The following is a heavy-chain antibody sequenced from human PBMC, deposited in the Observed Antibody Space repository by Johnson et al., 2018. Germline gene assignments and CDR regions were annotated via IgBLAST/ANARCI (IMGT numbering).Heavy chain of an antibody. J-gene: IGHJ6*02. Sequence: QVQLVETGGGVVQPGRSLGLSCAASGFIFSNYGIHWVRQAPGKGLEWVTIISYDGSNKYYADSVKGRFTISRDNSKNTVYLQMNSLRAEDTAVYYCVKDRSRMDVWGQGTTVTVSS. CDR2: ISYDGSNK. CDR1: GFIFSNYG. V-gene: IGHV3-30*18. CDR3: VKDRSRMDV.